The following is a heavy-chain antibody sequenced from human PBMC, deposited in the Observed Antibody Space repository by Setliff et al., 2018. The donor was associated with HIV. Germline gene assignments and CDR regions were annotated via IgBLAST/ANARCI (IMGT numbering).Heavy chain of an antibody. D-gene: IGHD4-17*01. Sequence: SETLSLTCTVSGPSINIHYWSWIRQSPGKGFEWIGYIYSTGSTNYNPSLQSRVTISRVASRNQFSLKVTSVTAADTAVYYCAKGAGFYGDYTFDYWGQGNLVTVSS. CDR3: AKGAGFYGDYTFDY. V-gene: IGHV4-59*11. J-gene: IGHJ4*02. CDR1: GPSINIHY. CDR2: IYSTGST.